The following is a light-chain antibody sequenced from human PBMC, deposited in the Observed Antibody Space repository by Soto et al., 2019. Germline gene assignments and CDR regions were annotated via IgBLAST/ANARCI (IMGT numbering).Light chain of an antibody. J-gene: IGKJ3*01. Sequence: DIQMTQSPSSMSASVGDRVTITCRASKSISAYLNWYQQKPGKAPKLLIYAASGLQSGVQSRFSGSGSGTDFTLTISSLQPEDFATYYCQESYSTPSVTFGPGTKVDIK. CDR3: QESYSTPSVT. CDR1: KSISAY. V-gene: IGKV1-39*01. CDR2: AAS.